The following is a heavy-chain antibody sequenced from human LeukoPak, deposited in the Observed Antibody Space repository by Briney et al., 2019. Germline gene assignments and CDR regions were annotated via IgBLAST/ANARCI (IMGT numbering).Heavy chain of an antibody. J-gene: IGHJ4*02. CDR1: GFTFSSYA. CDR2: ISYDGSNK. V-gene: IGHV3-30*04. Sequence: PGGSLRLSCAASGFTFSSYAMHWVRQAPGKGLEWVAVISYDGSNKYYADSVKGRFTISRDNSKNTLYLQMNSLRAEDTAVYYCARDDIVATIFGKGFDYWGQGTLVTVSS. CDR3: ARDDIVATIFGKGFDY. D-gene: IGHD5-12*01.